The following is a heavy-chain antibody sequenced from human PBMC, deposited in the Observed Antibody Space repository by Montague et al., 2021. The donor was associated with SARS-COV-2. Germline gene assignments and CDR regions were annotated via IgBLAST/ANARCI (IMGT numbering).Heavy chain of an antibody. Sequence: SETLSLTCAVYGASFSSYFWGWIRQPPGRGLELIAEINPGGTANXNPSLQSRVTLSVDTSKTQFSLILTSVTAADTAVYYCARERGRGVDYFDPWGQGTLVTVSS. J-gene: IGHJ5*02. V-gene: IGHV4-34*01. CDR2: INPGGTA. CDR1: GASFSSYF. CDR3: ARERGRGVDYFDP. D-gene: IGHD4-11*01.